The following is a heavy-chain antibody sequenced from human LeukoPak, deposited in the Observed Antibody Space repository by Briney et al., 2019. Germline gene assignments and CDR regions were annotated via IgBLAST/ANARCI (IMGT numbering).Heavy chain of an antibody. Sequence: GGCLRLSCAASGVTSSSYAMDCGRQAPGKGLGWGAVIAYDGRNEYYADSAKGGFTISRDNSKNTLYRQMNSWRAGKTAVYYCAKDLGAVDGLGAFDIWGQGTMVTVSS. D-gene: IGHD5-24*01. CDR2: IAYDGRNE. V-gene: IGHV3-30*18. CDR3: AKDLGAVDGLGAFDI. CDR1: GVTSSSYA. J-gene: IGHJ3*02.